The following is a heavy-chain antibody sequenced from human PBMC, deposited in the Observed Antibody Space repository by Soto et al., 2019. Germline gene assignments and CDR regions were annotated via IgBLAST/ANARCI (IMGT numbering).Heavy chain of an antibody. Sequence: SETLSLTCTVSGGSVSSGSYYWSWIRQPPGKGLEWIGYIYYSGSTNYNPSLKSRVTISVETCKNQFSLKLSSVTAADTAVYYCARDRVDILTGYYEDYWGQGTLVTVSS. CDR1: GGSVSSGSYY. CDR3: ARDRVDILTGYYEDY. CDR2: IYYSGST. V-gene: IGHV4-61*01. J-gene: IGHJ4*02. D-gene: IGHD3-9*01.